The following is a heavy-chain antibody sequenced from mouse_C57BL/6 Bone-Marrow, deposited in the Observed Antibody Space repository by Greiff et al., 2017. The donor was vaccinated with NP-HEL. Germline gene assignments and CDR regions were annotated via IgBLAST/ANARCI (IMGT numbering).Heavy chain of an antibody. V-gene: IGHV5-6*01. CDR1: GFTFSSYG. Sequence: EVKLVESGGDLVKPGGSLKLSCAASGFTFSSYGMSWVRQTPDKRLEWVATISSGGSYTYYPDSVKGRFTISRDNAKNTLYLQMSSLKSEDTAMYYCARHYYCGSSWYFDVWGTGTTVTVSS. D-gene: IGHD1-1*01. CDR2: ISSGGSYT. J-gene: IGHJ1*03. CDR3: ARHYYCGSSWYFDV.